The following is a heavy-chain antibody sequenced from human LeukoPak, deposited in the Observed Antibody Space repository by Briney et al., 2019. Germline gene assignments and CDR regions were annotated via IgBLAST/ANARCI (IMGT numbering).Heavy chain of an antibody. CDR3: ARDGNSPYGMDV. J-gene: IGHJ6*02. D-gene: IGHD4-23*01. CDR1: GFTFSSYA. V-gene: IGHV3-21*01. Sequence: GGSLRLSCAASGFTFSSYAMNWVRQAPGKGLEWVSSISSSSSYIYYADSVKGRFTIPRDNAKNSLYLQMNSLRAEDTAVYYCARDGNSPYGMDVWGQGTTVTVSS. CDR2: ISSSSSYI.